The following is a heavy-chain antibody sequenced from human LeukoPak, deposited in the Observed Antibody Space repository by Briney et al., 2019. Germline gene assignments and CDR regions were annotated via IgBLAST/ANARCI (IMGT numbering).Heavy chain of an antibody. CDR3: ARGEWDLRD. D-gene: IGHD1-26*01. V-gene: IGHV3-7*03. Sequence: GGSLRLSCAASGFTFSSYWMSWVRQAPGKGLEWVANIKQDGSEKYYVDSVKGRFTISRDNAKNVLFLEMNNLRAEDTAFYYCARGEWDLRDWGQGTLVIVSS. J-gene: IGHJ4*02. CDR2: IKQDGSEK. CDR1: GFTFSSYW.